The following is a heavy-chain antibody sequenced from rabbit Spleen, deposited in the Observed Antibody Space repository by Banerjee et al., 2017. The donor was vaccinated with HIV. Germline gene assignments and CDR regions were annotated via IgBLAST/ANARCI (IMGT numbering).Heavy chain of an antibody. D-gene: IGHD1-1*01. J-gene: IGHJ4*01. V-gene: IGHV1S45*01. CDR1: GVSFSFSSY. Sequence: QEQLEESGGGLVKPGASLTLTCTASGVSFSFSSYMCWVRQAPGKGLEWIACIEVDSSDFTYFATWAKGRFTISKTSSTTVTLQVTRLTAADTATYFCARDGVGSNVYLFLFKLWGQGTLVTVS. CDR2: IEVDSSDFT. CDR3: ARDGVGSNVYLFLFKL.